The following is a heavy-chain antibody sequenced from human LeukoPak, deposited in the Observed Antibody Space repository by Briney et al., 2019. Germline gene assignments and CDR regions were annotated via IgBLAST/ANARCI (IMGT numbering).Heavy chain of an antibody. CDR1: GFTFSGPA. CDR2: IRSKANSYAT. D-gene: IGHD5/OR15-5a*01. Sequence: GGSLKLSCAASGFTFSGPAMHWVRQASGKGLEWVGRIRSKANSYATAYAASVKGRFTISRDDSKNTAYLQMNSLKTEDTAVYYCTRPLYVGAYYMDVWGKGTTVTISS. CDR3: TRPLYVGAYYMDV. J-gene: IGHJ6*03. V-gene: IGHV3-73*01.